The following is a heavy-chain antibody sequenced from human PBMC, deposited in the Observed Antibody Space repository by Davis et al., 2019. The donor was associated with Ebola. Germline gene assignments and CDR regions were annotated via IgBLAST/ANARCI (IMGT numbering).Heavy chain of an antibody. V-gene: IGHV3-7*03. CDR2: IKQDGSQK. CDR1: GFTFSNYW. CDR3: ARGDGYTKGGAFDI. Sequence: PGGSLRLSCAASGFTFSNYWMSWVRQAPGKGLEWVANIKQDGSQKYYVDSVKGRFTISRDNAKNSLYLQMNSLSAEDTAVYYCARGDGYTKGGAFDIWGQGTMVTVSS. J-gene: IGHJ3*02. D-gene: IGHD5-24*01.